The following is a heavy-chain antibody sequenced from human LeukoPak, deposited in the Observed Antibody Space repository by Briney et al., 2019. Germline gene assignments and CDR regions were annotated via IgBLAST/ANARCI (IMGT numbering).Heavy chain of an antibody. CDR3: ARKDFGGARAVEY. Sequence: SQTLSLTCTVSGGSISSGDYYWGWIRQPPGKGLEWIGSIYYSGSTYYNPSLKSRVTISVDTSKNQFSLKLTSVTAADTAVYYCARKDFGGARAVEYWGQGTLVTVSS. CDR1: GGSISSGDYY. CDR2: IYYSGST. D-gene: IGHD3-16*01. J-gene: IGHJ4*02. V-gene: IGHV4-39*07.